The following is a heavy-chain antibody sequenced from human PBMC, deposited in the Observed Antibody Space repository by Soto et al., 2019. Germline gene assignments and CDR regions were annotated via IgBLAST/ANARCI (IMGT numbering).Heavy chain of an antibody. CDR1: GFTFHSHA. Sequence: EVQVLQSGGGLVQPGGSLRLSCAASGFTFHSHAMSWVRLAPGKGLEWISSITGNGLNSYYANSVKGRFTISRDNSKNMVYLQMNGLGAEDTAVYYCTKAFIAVAVPDYWGQGTLVTVSS. D-gene: IGHD6-19*01. J-gene: IGHJ4*02. CDR3: TKAFIAVAVPDY. CDR2: ITGNGLNS. V-gene: IGHV3-23*01.